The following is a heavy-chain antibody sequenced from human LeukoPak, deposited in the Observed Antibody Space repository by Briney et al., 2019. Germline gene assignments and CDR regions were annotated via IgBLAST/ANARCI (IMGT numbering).Heavy chain of an antibody. V-gene: IGHV4-4*09. CDR2: IYTSGST. D-gene: IGHD5-18*01. CDR3: ARAYRGYSFDYYYYMDV. CDR1: GSSISSYY. Sequence: SETLSLTCTVSGSSISSYYWSWIRQPPGKGLEWIGYIYTSGSTNYNPSLKSRVTISVDTSKNQFSLKLSSVTAADTAVYYCARAYRGYSFDYYYYMDVWGKGTTVTVSS. J-gene: IGHJ6*03.